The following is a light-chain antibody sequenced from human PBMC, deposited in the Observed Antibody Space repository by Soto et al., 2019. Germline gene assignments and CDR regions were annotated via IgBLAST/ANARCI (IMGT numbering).Light chain of an antibody. Sequence: QSVMTQPPSVSAAPGQKVTISCDGSSYNIGGNSVSWYQQLPGTAPKLLIYDDNKRPSGIPDRFSGSKSGTSATLGITGFQTGDEADYYCGSWDSSLSAYVFGTGTKLTVL. J-gene: IGLJ1*01. CDR2: DDN. V-gene: IGLV1-51*01. CDR3: GSWDSSLSAYV. CDR1: SYNIGGNS.